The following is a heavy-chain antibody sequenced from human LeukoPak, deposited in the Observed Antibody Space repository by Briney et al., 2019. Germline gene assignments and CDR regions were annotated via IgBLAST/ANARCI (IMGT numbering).Heavy chain of an antibody. D-gene: IGHD3-10*01. CDR1: GGSISSYY. CDR2: IYTSGST. V-gene: IGHV4-4*07. Sequence: SETLSLTCTVSGGSISSYYWSWIRQPAGKGLEWIGRIYTSGSTNYNPSLKSRVTMSVDTSKNQFSLKLSSVTAADTAVYYCARLYGSGSSGYYYYYMDVWGKGTTVTVPS. CDR3: ARLYGSGSSGYYYYYMDV. J-gene: IGHJ6*03.